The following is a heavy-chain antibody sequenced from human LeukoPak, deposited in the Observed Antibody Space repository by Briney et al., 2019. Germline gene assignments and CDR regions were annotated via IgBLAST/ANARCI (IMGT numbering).Heavy chain of an antibody. Sequence: GGSLRLSCAASGFTFSSYWMHWVRQAPGKGLVWDSRINSDGSSTSYADSMKGRFTISRDNAKNTLYLQMNSLRAEDTAVYYCARDQFGSLDYWGQGTLVTVSS. CDR3: ARDQFGSLDY. J-gene: IGHJ4*02. D-gene: IGHD3-16*01. CDR2: INSDGSST. CDR1: GFTFSSYW. V-gene: IGHV3-74*01.